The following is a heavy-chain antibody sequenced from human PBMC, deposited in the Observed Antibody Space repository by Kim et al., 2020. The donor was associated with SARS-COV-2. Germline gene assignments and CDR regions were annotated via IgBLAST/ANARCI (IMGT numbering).Heavy chain of an antibody. Sequence: GSLRLSCAASGFTFSDYYMSWIRQAPGKGLEWVSYISSSGSTIYYADSVKGRFTISRDNAKNSLYLQMNSLRAEDTAVYYCARDRQWLVLDPNLFDYWGQGTLVTVSS. CDR2: ISSSGSTI. CDR1: GFTFSDYY. CDR3: ARDRQWLVLDPNLFDY. V-gene: IGHV3-11*01. D-gene: IGHD6-19*01. J-gene: IGHJ4*02.